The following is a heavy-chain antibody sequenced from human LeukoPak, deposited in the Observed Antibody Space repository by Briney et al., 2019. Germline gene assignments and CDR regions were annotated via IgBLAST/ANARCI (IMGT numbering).Heavy chain of an antibody. V-gene: IGHV3-7*02. CDR2: IKQDGGET. CDR1: GFTFSNFC. Sequence: GGSLRLSCTASGFTFSNFCMTWVRQAPGKGLEWVAIIKQDGGETDYVDSVRGRFTISRDNAKNSLYLQMNSLRAEDTAGYYCARGGRPYGFDFWGQGTMVTVSS. J-gene: IGHJ3*01. CDR3: ARGGRPYGFDF. D-gene: IGHD2-15*01.